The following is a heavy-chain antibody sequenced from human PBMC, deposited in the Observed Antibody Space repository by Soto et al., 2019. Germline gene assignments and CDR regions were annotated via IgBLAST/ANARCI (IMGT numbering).Heavy chain of an antibody. CDR2: VYIGDTT. Sequence: EVQLVESGGGLIQPGGSLRLSCAASGFPVRTNYMSWVRQAPGKGLEWVSVVYIGDTTYYADSVKGRFTISGDTSKNTLSLQMNSLRADDTAVYYCARGGPDSSGYPFDSWGQGTLVTVSS. V-gene: IGHV3-53*01. J-gene: IGHJ4*02. CDR1: GFPVRTNY. D-gene: IGHD3-22*01. CDR3: ARGGPDSSGYPFDS.